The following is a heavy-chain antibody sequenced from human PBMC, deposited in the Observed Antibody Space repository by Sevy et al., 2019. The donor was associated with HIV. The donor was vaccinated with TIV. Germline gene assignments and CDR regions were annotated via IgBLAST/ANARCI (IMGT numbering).Heavy chain of an antibody. CDR3: ARVTGPFGWSDP. CDR1: GGSITNPDYN. J-gene: IGHJ5*02. D-gene: IGHD3-9*01. V-gene: IGHV4-30-4*01. CDR2: IYYSGNT. Sequence: TLSLTCSVSGGSITNPDYNWSWIRQPPGKGLEWIGYIYYSGNTYYSPSLKSRVLLSIDTSKNQFSLSVNSVTSADTAVYYCARVTGPFGWSDPWGQGTLVTVSS.